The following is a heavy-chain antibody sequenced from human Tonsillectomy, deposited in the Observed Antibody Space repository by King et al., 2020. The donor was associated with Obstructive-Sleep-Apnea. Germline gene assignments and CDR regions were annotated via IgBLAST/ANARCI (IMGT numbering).Heavy chain of an antibody. D-gene: IGHD4-17*01. Sequence: QLQESGPGLVKPSETLSLTCTVSGGSISSSSYYWGWIRQPPGKGLEWIGSIYYSGSTYYNPSLKSRVTISVDTSKNQFSLKLSSVTAADTAVYYCARDLGDRYYFDYWGQGTLVTVSS. CDR1: GGSISSSSYY. J-gene: IGHJ4*02. V-gene: IGHV4-39*07. CDR2: IYYSGST. CDR3: ARDLGDRYYFDY.